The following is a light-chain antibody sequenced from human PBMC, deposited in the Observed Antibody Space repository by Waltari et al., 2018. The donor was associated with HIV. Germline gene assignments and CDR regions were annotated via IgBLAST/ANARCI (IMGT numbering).Light chain of an antibody. J-gene: IGKJ1*01. V-gene: IGKV4-1*01. Sequence: IVMTQSPDSLAVSLGERATINCKSGQSVLYSSNNKNYLAWYQQKPGQPPKLLIYWASTRESGVPDRFSGSGSVTDFTLTISSLQAEDVALYYCQQYYSTPRTFGQGTKVEVK. CDR1: QSVLYSSNNKNY. CDR3: QQYYSTPRT. CDR2: WAS.